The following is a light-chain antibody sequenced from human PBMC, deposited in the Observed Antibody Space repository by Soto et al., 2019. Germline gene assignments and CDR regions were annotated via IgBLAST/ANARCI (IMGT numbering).Light chain of an antibody. J-gene: IGKJ1*01. V-gene: IGKV3-15*01. CDR3: QQYNNWPPAWT. CDR1: QSVRSN. CDR2: GAS. Sequence: EIVLTQSPGALYLSSGEVSTLSCRASQSVRSNLAWYQQKTGQSPRLLIYGASTRATGIPARFSGSGSGTQFTRTSSSLQSEEFAVYYGQQYNNWPPAWTVGQGTKVEI.